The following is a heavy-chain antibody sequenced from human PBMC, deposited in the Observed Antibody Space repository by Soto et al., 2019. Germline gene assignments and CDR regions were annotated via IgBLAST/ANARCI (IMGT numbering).Heavy chain of an antibody. CDR3: AREKVVTAGFDD. CDR1: GGSISSGGYY. Sequence: QVQLQESGPGLVKPSQTLSLTCTVSGGSISSGGYYWSWIRQHPGKGLEWIGYIYYSVSTYYNPSLKSRVTTSVDTSKNQFSLKLSSVTAADTAVYYCAREKVVTAGFDDWGQGTLVTVSS. D-gene: IGHD2-21*02. V-gene: IGHV4-31*03. CDR2: IYYSVST. J-gene: IGHJ4*02.